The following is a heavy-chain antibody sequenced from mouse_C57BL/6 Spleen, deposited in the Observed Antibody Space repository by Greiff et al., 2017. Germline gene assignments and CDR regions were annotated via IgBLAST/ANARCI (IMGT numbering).Heavy chain of an antibody. CDR2: IDPSDSET. V-gene: IGHV1-52*01. D-gene: IGHD3-2*02. Sequence: QVQLKQPGAELVRPGSSVKLSCKASGYTFTSYWMHWVKQRPIQGLEWIGNIDPSDSETHYNQKFKDKATLTVDKSSSTAYMQLSSLTSEDSAVYYCAREGTAQASAWFAYWGQGTLVTVSA. J-gene: IGHJ3*01. CDR3: AREGTAQASAWFAY. CDR1: GYTFTSYW.